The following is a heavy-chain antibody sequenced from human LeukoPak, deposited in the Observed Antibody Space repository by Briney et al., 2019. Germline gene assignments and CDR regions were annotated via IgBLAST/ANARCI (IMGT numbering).Heavy chain of an antibody. J-gene: IGHJ6*04. Sequence: GGSLRLSCAASGFSFSDYYMTWFRQAPGKGLEWVSYISSSGSTIYYADSVKGRFTISRDNAKNSLYLQMNSLRAEDTAVYYCAELGITMIGGVWGKGTTVTISS. D-gene: IGHD3-10*02. V-gene: IGHV3-11*04. CDR2: ISSSGSTI. CDR3: AELGITMIGGV. CDR1: GFSFSDYY.